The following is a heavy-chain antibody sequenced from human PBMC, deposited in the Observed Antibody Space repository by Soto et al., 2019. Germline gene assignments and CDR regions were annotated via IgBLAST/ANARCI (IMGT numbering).Heavy chain of an antibody. Sequence: QVQLVQSGAEVKRPGASVKVSCKASGYTFTSYDISWVRQAPGQGREWVGWISAHHGNTNYAQKLQVRVTMTTDTSTSTAYMELRSLRSDDTAVYYCARGSTSYSDYWGQGTLVTVSS. CDR2: ISAHHGNT. D-gene: IGHD2-2*01. J-gene: IGHJ4*02. CDR3: ARGSTSYSDY. CDR1: GYTFTSYD. V-gene: IGHV1-18*01.